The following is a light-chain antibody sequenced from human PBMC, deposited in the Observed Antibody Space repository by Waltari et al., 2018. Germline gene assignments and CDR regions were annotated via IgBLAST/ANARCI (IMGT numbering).Light chain of an antibody. CDR2: GAS. Sequence: VLTQSPGTLSLSPGERATLSCRASQSVSSSFLAWYQQKPGQGPRLLIYGASSRATGIPDRFSGSASGTDFTLTISRLEPEDFAVFYCQHYGTFGQGTMVEIK. CDR3: QHYGT. J-gene: IGKJ1*01. CDR1: QSVSSSF. V-gene: IGKV3-20*01.